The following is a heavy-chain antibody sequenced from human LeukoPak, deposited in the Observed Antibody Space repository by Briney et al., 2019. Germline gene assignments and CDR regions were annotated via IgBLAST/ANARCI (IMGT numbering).Heavy chain of an antibody. V-gene: IGHV4-39*07. D-gene: IGHD1-26*01. CDR2: IYYSGSA. J-gene: IGHJ4*02. CDR1: GGSISSSSYY. CDR3: ARGGGSYHASDY. Sequence: PSETLSLTCTVSGGSISSSSYYWGWIRQPPGKGLEWIGSIYYSGSAYYNPSLKSRVTISVDTSKNQFSLKLSSVTAADTAVYYCARGGGSYHASDYWGQGTLVTVSS.